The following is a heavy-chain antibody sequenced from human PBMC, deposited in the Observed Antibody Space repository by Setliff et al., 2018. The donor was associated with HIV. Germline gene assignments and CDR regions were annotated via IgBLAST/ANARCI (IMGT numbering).Heavy chain of an antibody. CDR1: GYSISSGCY. CDR2: MYHSGST. CDR3: ARAADYHDSSGYWAPPRYFDY. D-gene: IGHD3-22*01. V-gene: IGHV4-38-2*01. J-gene: IGHJ4*02. Sequence: SETLSLTCAVSGYSISSGCYWGWIRQPPGKGLEWIGSMYHSGSTNYNPSLKSRVSISVDTSKKQFSLKLSSVSAADTAVYYCARAADYHDSSGYWAPPRYFDYWGQGTLVTVSS.